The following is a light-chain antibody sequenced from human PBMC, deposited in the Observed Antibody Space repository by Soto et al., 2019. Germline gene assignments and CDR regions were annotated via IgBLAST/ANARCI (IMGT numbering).Light chain of an antibody. CDR1: QTVSSS. CDR3: HQRQSWPRT. J-gene: IGKJ1*01. V-gene: IGKV3-11*01. Sequence: EIVLTHSPGTLSLSPWEIATLSCRASQTVSSSLAWYQQKPGQAPRLLIYHTSNRATGIPARFSGSGSGTDFTLTISSLEPEDFAVYYCHQRQSWPRTFGQGTKVDIK. CDR2: HTS.